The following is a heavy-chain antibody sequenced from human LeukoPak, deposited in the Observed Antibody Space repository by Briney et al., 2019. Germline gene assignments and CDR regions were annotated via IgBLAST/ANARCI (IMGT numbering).Heavy chain of an antibody. V-gene: IGHV1-69*02. J-gene: IGHJ4*02. CDR3: VFPVVVTPRRYFDY. CDR2: IIPMLSIP. D-gene: IGHD2-21*02. CDR1: GGTFSTYP. Sequence: GASVKVSCKTSGGTFSTYPISWVRQAPGQGLEWMGSIIPMLSIPTYAQNFQGRVTITADKSTNTAYMELSSLRSEDTAMYYCVFPVVVTPRRYFDYWGQGTLVTVSS.